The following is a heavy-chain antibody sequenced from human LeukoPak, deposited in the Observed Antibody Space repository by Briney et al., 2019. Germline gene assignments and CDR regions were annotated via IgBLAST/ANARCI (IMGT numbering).Heavy chain of an antibody. J-gene: IGHJ5*02. CDR1: GFTFSSYS. V-gene: IGHV3-21*01. CDR3: ASPALDQVTMKP. D-gene: IGHD3-22*01. CDR2: ISDSSSYI. Sequence: GGSLRLSCAASGFTFSSYSMHWVRQAPGKGLEWVSSISDSSSYIYYADSVKGRFTISRDNAKNSLYLRMNSLRAEDTAMYYCASPALDQVTMKPWGQGTLVTVSS.